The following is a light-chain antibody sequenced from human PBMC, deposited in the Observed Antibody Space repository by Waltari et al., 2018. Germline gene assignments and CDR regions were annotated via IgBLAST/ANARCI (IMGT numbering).Light chain of an antibody. V-gene: IGLV4-69*01. Sequence: QLVLTQSPSASASLGASVKLTCTLSSGHNSYAIAWHQQQPEKGPRYLMKLNSDGSHNKGGGIPARFSGSSSGAERYLTISSLQSEDEADYYCQTWDAGIVLFGGGTKLTVL. CDR3: QTWDAGIVL. J-gene: IGLJ2*01. CDR2: LNSDGSH. CDR1: SGHNSYA.